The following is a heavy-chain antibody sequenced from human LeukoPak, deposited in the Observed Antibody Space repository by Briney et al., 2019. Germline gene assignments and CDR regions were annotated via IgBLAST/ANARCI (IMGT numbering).Heavy chain of an antibody. D-gene: IGHD2-8*01. CDR3: AREYALYDIYYYYGMDV. Sequence: PGGSLRLSCAASGFTFSSYAMHWVRQAPGKGLEWVAVISYDGSNKYYADSVRGRFTISRDTSKNTLYLQMNNLRAEDTAVYYCAREYALYDIYYYYGMDVWGQGTTVTVSS. CDR2: ISYDGSNK. V-gene: IGHV3-30-3*01. CDR1: GFTFSSYA. J-gene: IGHJ6*02.